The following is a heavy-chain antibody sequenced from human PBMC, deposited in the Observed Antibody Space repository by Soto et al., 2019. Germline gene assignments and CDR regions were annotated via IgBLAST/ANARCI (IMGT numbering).Heavy chain of an antibody. CDR3: ARSDYRPEYSSLYWFDP. CDR2: IIPIFGTA. J-gene: IGHJ5*02. Sequence: ASVKVSCKASGGTFSSYAMSWVRQAPGQGLEWMGGIIPIFGTANYAQKFQGRVTITADESTSTAYMELSSLRSEDTAVYYCARSDYRPEYSSLYWFDPWGQGTLVTVSS. CDR1: GGTFSSYA. V-gene: IGHV1-69*13. D-gene: IGHD6-6*01.